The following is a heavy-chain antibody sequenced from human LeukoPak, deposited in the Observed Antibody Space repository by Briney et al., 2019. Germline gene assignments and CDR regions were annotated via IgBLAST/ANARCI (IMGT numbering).Heavy chain of an antibody. CDR1: GYTXXSXX. J-gene: IGHJ4*02. CDR2: XXAYKGKT. CDR3: AARRGELPYYFDY. Sequence: ASVKVSCKASGYTXXSXXISXXRXXXGQGXXWXXWXXAYKGKTNYAQXLQGRVTMTTDTSTSTAYMELRSLRSDDTAVYYCAARRGELPYYFDYWGQGTLVTVSS. V-gene: IGHV1-18*01. D-gene: IGHD1-26*01.